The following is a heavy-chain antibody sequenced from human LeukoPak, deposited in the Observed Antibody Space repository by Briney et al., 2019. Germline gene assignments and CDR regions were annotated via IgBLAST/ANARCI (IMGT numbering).Heavy chain of an antibody. CDR1: GGSISSSSYY. CDR3: ARAHYDSSGYGN. Sequence: SETLSLTCTVSGGSISSSSYYWSWIRQPPGKGLEWIGYIYTSGSTNYNPSLKSRVTISVDTSKNQFSLKLSSVTAADTAVYYCARAHYDSSGYGNWGQGTLVTVSS. D-gene: IGHD3-22*01. V-gene: IGHV4-61*05. CDR2: IYTSGST. J-gene: IGHJ4*02.